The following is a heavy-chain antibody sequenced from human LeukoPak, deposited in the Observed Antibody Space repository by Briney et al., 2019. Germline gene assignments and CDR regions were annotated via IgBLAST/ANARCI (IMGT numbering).Heavy chain of an antibody. Sequence: GGSLRLSCTAPGFPFNAYNIHWIRQAPGRGLEWVSFIRNDETEIHYADFAKGRFTISRDRSKNSVYLQMNSLRPDDTALYYCAKDGGRYRFDFWGQGTMVTVSS. D-gene: IGHD3-16*02. J-gene: IGHJ4*02. CDR2: IRNDETEI. CDR1: GFPFNAYN. V-gene: IGHV3-30*02. CDR3: AKDGGRYRFDF.